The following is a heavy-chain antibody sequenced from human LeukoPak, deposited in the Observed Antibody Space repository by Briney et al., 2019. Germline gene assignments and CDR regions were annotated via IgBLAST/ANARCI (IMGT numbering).Heavy chain of an antibody. CDR2: MNPNSDNT. J-gene: IGHJ4*02. D-gene: IGHD3-10*01. CDR1: GYTFTSYD. CDR3: ARKGSGSYFDY. V-gene: IGHV1-8*03. Sequence: GASVKVSCKASGYTFTSYDINWVRQATGQGLEWMGWMNPNSDNTGFAQRFQVRVTVTRNTSITTAYMELSSLRSEDTAVYYCARKGSGSYFDYWGQGTLVTVSS.